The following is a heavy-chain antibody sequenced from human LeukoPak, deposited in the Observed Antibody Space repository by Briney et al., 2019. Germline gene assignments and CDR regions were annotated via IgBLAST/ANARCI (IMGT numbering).Heavy chain of an antibody. D-gene: IGHD2-2*01. CDR1: GFTFSSYA. V-gene: IGHV3-23*01. CDR2: ISGSGGST. J-gene: IGHJ4*02. Sequence: GGSLRLSCAASGFTFSSYAMSWVRQAPGKGLEWVSAISGSGGSTYYADSVKGRFTISRDNSKNSLYLQMNSLRAEDTAVYYCARDRGVVPAAMGLYSDYWGQGTLVTVSS. CDR3: ARDRGVVPAAMGLYSDY.